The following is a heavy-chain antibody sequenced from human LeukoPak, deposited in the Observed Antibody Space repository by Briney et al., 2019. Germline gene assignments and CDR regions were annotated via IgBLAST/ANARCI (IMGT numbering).Heavy chain of an antibody. CDR3: ARERYSNYYYYGTDV. CDR1: GGSISSYY. V-gene: IGHV4-59*01. CDR2: IYYSGST. D-gene: IGHD4-11*01. J-gene: IGHJ6*02. Sequence: PSETLSLTCTVSGGSISSYYWSWIRQPPGKGLEWIGYIYYSGSTNYNPSLKSRVTISVDTSKNQFSLKLSSVTAADTAVYYCARERYSNYYYYGTDVWGQGTTVTVSS.